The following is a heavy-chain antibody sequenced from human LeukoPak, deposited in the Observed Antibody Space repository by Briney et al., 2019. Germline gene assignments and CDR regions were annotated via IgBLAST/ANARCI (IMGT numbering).Heavy chain of an antibody. D-gene: IGHD1-26*01. CDR1: GITFSNYA. CDR2: ISGSAHKI. Sequence: PGGSLRLSCVASGITFSNYAVSWVRQAPDKGLDWVSVISGSAHKIRYADSVKGRFTISRDNSENIVYLQMNNLRAEDTAVYYCAKDQRWESPHYLDSWGQGTLVAVSS. J-gene: IGHJ4*02. V-gene: IGHV3-23*01. CDR3: AKDQRWESPHYLDS.